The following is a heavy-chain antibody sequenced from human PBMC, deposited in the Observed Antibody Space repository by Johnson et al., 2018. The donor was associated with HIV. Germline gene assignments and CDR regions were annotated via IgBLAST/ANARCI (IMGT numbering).Heavy chain of an antibody. Sequence: VQLVESGGGLVQPGGSLRLSCAASGITFGTNYMRWVRKAPGKGLEWVSVIFSVGDVYYADSVEGGFTISSDNSKNMVYLQMNSLRTEDTAVYYGARDGRDLVTRGSFDVWGQGTVVTVSS. V-gene: IGHV3-66*01. CDR1: GITFGTNY. D-gene: IGHD3-9*01. CDR3: ARDGRDLVTRGSFDV. CDR2: IFSVGDV. J-gene: IGHJ3*01.